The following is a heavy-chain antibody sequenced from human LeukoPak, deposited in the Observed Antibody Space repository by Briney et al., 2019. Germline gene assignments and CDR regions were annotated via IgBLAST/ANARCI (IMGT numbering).Heavy chain of an antibody. D-gene: IGHD5-18*01. CDR2: ISSSCGSV. V-gene: IGHV3-21*01. CDR3: ARAPIQQLSVAPYYGMDV. Sequence: PGGFLRPSCGAAGITFSCYSMNVVRQAPGKGLGLVSFISSSCGSVYYADSVKGRFPISRDKAKNSLYLQMNSLRAEDTAVYYCARAPIQQLSVAPYYGMDVWGQGTTVTVSS. CDR1: GITFSCYS. J-gene: IGHJ6*02.